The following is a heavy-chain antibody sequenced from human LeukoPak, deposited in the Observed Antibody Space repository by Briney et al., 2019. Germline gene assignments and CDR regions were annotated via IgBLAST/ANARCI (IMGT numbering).Heavy chain of an antibody. CDR1: DDSITTYY. D-gene: IGHD3-3*01. CDR3: ARGRAWSGYYTDY. V-gene: IGHV4-59*08. J-gene: IGHJ4*02. CDR2: IYSTGNT. Sequence: SETLSLTCSVSDDSITTYYWSWIRQPPGKGLEWIGYIYSTGNTNYSPSLKSRVTMSLETSKKQVSLKLNSVTAADTAVYYCARGRAWSGYYTDYWGQGTLVTVSS.